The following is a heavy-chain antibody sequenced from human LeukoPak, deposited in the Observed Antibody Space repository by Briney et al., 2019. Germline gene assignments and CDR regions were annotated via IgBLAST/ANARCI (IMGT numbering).Heavy chain of an antibody. J-gene: IGHJ4*02. V-gene: IGHV4-4*07. CDR1: GGSISSYY. CDR3: ARGSFDYYGSGSYFTLFDY. CDR2: IYTSGST. Sequence: NPSETLSLTCTVSGGSISSYYWSWIRQPAGKGLEWIGRIYTSGSTNYNPSLKSRVTMSVDTSKNQFSLKLSSVTTADTAVYYCARGSFDYYGSGSYFTLFDYWGQGTLVIVSS. D-gene: IGHD3-10*01.